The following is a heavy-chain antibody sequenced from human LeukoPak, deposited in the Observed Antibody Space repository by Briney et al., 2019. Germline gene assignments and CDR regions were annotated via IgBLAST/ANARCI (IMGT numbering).Heavy chain of an antibody. CDR2: IYYSGST. CDR3: ARHVTIFGVAPFSP. D-gene: IGHD3-3*01. J-gene: IGHJ5*02. CDR1: GGSISGYY. V-gene: IGHV4-59*08. Sequence: SETLSLTCSVSGGSISGYYWSWIWQPPGKGLEWIGYIYYSGSTNYNPSLKSRVTISVDTSKNQFFLILSSVTAADTAVYYCARHVTIFGVAPFSPWGQGTLVTVSS.